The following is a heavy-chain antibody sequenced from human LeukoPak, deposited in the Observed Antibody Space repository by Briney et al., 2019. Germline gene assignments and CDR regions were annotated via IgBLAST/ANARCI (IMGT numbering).Heavy chain of an antibody. CDR2: ISYDGSNK. CDR3: ATLPDIVANHGSGDY. J-gene: IGHJ4*02. D-gene: IGHD5-12*01. CDR1: GFTFSSYG. Sequence: GGSLRLSCAASGFTFSSYGMHWVRQAPGKGLEWVAVISYDGSNKYYADSVKGRFTISRDNSKNTLYLQMNSLRAEDTAVYYCATLPDIVANHGSGDYWGQGTLVTVSS. V-gene: IGHV3-30*03.